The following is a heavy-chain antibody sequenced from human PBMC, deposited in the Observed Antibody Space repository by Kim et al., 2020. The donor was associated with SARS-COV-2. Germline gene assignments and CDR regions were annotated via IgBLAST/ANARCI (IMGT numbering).Heavy chain of an antibody. V-gene: IGHV3-11*05. CDR1: GFTFSDYY. Sequence: GWSLRLSCAASGFTFSDYYMSWIRQAPGKGLEWVSYISSSSSYTNYADSVKGRFTISRDNAKNSLYLQMNSLRAEDTAVYYCARVPVGSSSWYYFDYWGQGTLVTVSS. D-gene: IGHD6-13*01. CDR2: ISSSSSYT. J-gene: IGHJ4*02. CDR3: ARVPVGSSSWYYFDY.